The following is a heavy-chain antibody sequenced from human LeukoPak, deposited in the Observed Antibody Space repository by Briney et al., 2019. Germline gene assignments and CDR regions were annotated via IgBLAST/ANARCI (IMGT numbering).Heavy chain of an antibody. D-gene: IGHD3-10*01. Sequence: GGSLRLSCAASGFTFSSYWMSWVRQAPGKGLEWVDNIKQDGSEKYYVDSVKGRFTISRDNAKNSLDLQMNSLRAEDTAVYYCARGRRYYYGSGSFYSPYFDYWGQGTLVTVSS. CDR3: ARGRRYYYGSGSFYSPYFDY. CDR2: IKQDGSEK. J-gene: IGHJ4*02. CDR1: GFTFSSYW. V-gene: IGHV3-7*01.